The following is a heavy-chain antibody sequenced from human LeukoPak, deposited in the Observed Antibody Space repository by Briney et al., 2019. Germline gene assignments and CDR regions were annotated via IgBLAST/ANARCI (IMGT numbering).Heavy chain of an antibody. CDR1: GYTFTGYY. V-gene: IGHV1-2*02. J-gene: IGHJ4*02. CDR2: INPNSGGT. D-gene: IGHD6-19*01. CDR3: ARAVTGGWYDY. Sequence: ASVKVSCKASGYTFTGYYMHWVRHAPGQGLEWMGWINPNSGGTNYAQKFQGRVTMTRDTSISTAYMELSRMRSDDTAVYYCARAVTGGWYDYWGQGTLVTVSS.